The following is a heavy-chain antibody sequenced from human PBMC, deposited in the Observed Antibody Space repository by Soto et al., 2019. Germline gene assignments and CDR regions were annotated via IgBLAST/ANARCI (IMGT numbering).Heavy chain of an antibody. CDR1: GDTSTIYT. CDR2: IVPHLEIT. J-gene: IGHJ5*02. CDR3: ATEKFGAGRVGVYS. V-gene: IGHV1-69*08. Sequence: QVPLVQPGAEMKKPGSSLKVSCEASGDTSTIYTITWVRQAPGQGLAWMGRIVPHLEITNYARDFQDRITVTADQSKTKAYRELSRLRFEDTAMYYCATEKFGAGRVGVYSWGQGTQVTVSS. D-gene: IGHD3-10*01.